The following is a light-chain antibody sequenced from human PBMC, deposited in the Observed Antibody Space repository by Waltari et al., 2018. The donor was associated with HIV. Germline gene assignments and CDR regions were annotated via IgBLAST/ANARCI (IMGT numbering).Light chain of an antibody. CDR2: QDT. Sequence: SFDLTQPPSVSVSPGQTATITCSGEKLGDTYTSWYQQKPGHSPVMVIFQDTRRPSGIPERFSGSYSGDTTTLTISGTQVLDAADYYCQAWDTNPAQVVFGGGTKLTVL. CDR1: KLGDTY. V-gene: IGLV3-1*01. CDR3: QAWDTNPAQVV. J-gene: IGLJ2*01.